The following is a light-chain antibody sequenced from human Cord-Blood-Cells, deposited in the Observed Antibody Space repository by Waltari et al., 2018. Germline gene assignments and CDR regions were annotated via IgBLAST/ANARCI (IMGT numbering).Light chain of an antibody. V-gene: IGLV1-47*01. J-gene: IGLJ3*02. CDR1: SPNIGSNY. CDR3: AAWDDSLSGRV. Sequence: QSVLTQPPSASGTPGQRVTISCSGSSPNIGSNYVYWNQQLPGTAPKLLIYRNNPRPSGVPDRFSGSKSGTSASLAISGLRSEDEADYYCAAWDDSLSGRVFGGGTKLTVL. CDR2: RNN.